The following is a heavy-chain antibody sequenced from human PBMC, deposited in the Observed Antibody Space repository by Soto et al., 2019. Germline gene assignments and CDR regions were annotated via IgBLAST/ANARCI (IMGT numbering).Heavy chain of an antibody. V-gene: IGHV3-11*01. CDR3: ATSLYGDEAPFAY. D-gene: IGHD4-17*01. Sequence: GSLRLSCVASGFTFSDYYMSWIRQAPGKGLEWVSYISSSGSTIYYADSVKGRFTISRDNAKDSLYLQMNSLRAEDTAVYYCATSLYGDEAPFAYWGQGTLVTISS. CDR1: GFTFSDYY. J-gene: IGHJ4*02. CDR2: ISSSGSTI.